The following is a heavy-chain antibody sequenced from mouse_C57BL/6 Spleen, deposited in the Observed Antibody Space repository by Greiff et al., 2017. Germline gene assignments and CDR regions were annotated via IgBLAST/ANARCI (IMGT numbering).Heavy chain of an antibody. CDR2: IDPEDGDT. CDR3: TTDGYESPWAY. Sequence: EVQLQQSGAELVRPGASVKLSCTASGFNIKDYYMHWVKQRPEQGLEWIGRIDPEDGDTEYAPKFQGKATMTADTSSNTAYLQLSSLTSEDTAVYYCTTDGYESPWAYWGQGTLVTVSA. CDR1: GFNIKDYY. J-gene: IGHJ3*01. V-gene: IGHV14-1*01. D-gene: IGHD2-2*01.